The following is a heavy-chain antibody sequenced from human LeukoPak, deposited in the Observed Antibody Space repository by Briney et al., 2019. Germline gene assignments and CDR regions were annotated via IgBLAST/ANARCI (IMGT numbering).Heavy chain of an antibody. CDR3: ATSGGVVVAATRDV. V-gene: IGHV3-21*01. CDR2: ISSSSSYI. Sequence: GGSLRLSCAASGFTFSSYSMNWVRQAPGKGLEWVSSISSSSSYIYYADSVKGRFTISRDNAKNSRYLQMNSMRAEDTAVYHCATSGGVVVAATRDVWGKGTTVTVSS. D-gene: IGHD2-15*01. CDR1: GFTFSSYS. J-gene: IGHJ6*04.